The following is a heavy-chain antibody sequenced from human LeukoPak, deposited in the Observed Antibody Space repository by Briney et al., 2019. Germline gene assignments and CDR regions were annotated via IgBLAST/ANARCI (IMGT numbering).Heavy chain of an antibody. CDR3: AREGTGSYMDV. D-gene: IGHD1/OR15-1a*01. J-gene: IGHJ6*03. CDR2: IRTDGTIT. CDR1: GFTFSSYW. Sequence: GGSLRLSCAASGFTFSSYWMHWVREAPGKGLVWVSRIRTDGTITTYADSVKGRFSISRDNAKNTLYLQVNSLRVEDTAVYYCAREGTGSYMDVWGKGTTVTVSS. V-gene: IGHV3-74*03.